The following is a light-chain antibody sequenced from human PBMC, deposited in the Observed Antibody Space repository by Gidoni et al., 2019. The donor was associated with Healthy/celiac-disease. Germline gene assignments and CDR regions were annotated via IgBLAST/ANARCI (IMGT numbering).Light chain of an antibody. CDR1: QSVSSY. J-gene: IGKJ3*01. CDR2: EAS. Sequence: EIVLTQSPATLSLSPGERATLSCRASQSVSSYLAWYQQKPGQAPRLLIYEASSRATGIPARFSGSGSGTDFTLTISSLEPEDFAVYYCQQRSNWLGTFGPGTKVDIK. V-gene: IGKV3-11*01. CDR3: QQRSNWLGT.